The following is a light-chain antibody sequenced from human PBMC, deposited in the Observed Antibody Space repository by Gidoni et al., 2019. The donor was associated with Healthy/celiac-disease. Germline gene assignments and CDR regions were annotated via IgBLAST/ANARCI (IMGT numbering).Light chain of an antibody. V-gene: IGKV3-20*01. Sequence: EIVLTQSPGTLSLSPGERATLSCRASQSVSSSYLAWYQQKPGQAPRLLIYGASSRATGIPDRFSGSWSGTDFTLTISRLEPEDFAVYYCQQYGSSPPPCSFGQGTKLEIK. CDR2: GAS. CDR1: QSVSSSY. J-gene: IGKJ2*04. CDR3: QQYGSSPPPCS.